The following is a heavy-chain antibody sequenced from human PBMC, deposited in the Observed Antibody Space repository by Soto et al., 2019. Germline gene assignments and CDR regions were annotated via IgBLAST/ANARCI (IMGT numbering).Heavy chain of an antibody. Sequence: EVQLVESGGGLVQPGGSLRLSCAASGFTFSSSPMNWLRQAPGKGLEWVSYIGTISTYIHYADSVKGRFTISRDDAKNSLYVQMDSLRDEDTAVYYCARDVWAYGSVRHYNNWFEPWGQGTLVSVSS. J-gene: IGHJ5*02. CDR1: GFTFSSSP. CDR2: IGTISTYI. D-gene: IGHD3-10*01. V-gene: IGHV3-48*02. CDR3: ARDVWAYGSVRHYNNWFEP.